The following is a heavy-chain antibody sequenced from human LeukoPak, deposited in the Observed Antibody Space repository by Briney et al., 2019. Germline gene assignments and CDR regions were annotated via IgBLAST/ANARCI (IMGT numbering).Heavy chain of an antibody. CDR2: INSDGTIT. D-gene: IGHD7-27*01. CDR3: TRVPQLGIADY. V-gene: IGHV3-74*01. Sequence: GGSLRLSCAASGFTFNNYWMHWVRQAPGKGLVWVARINSDGTITNYADSVKGRFTISRDNAKNTLYLQMNSLRAEDTAVYYCTRVPQLGIADYWGQGILVTVSS. CDR1: GFTFNNYW. J-gene: IGHJ4*02.